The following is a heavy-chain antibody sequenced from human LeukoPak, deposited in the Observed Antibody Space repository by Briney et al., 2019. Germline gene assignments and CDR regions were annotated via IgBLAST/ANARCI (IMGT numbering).Heavy chain of an antibody. V-gene: IGHV1-69*04. J-gene: IGHJ4*02. CDR3: AREMYCGGGCYSGSDY. CDR2: IIPIFGIA. D-gene: IGHD2-21*02. Sequence: ASVKVSCKASGGTFSSYAISWVRQAPGQGLEWMGRIIPIFGIANYAQKFQGRVTITADKSTSTAYMELSSLRSEDTAVYYCAREMYCGGGCYSGSDYWGQGTLVTVSS. CDR1: GGTFSSYA.